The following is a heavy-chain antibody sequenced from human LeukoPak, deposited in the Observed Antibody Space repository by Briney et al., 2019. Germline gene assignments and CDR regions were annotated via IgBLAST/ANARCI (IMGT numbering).Heavy chain of an antibody. CDR1: GGSISSYY. CDR2: IYYSGST. J-gene: IGHJ6*02. V-gene: IGHV4-59*01. CDR3: AGSGLLYYYGMDV. D-gene: IGHD2-21*02. Sequence: SETLSLTCTVSGGSISSYYWCWIRQPPGKGLEWIGYIYYSGSTNYNPSLKSRVTISVDTSKNQFSLKLSSVTAADTAVYYCAGSGLLYYYGMDVWGQGTTVTVSS.